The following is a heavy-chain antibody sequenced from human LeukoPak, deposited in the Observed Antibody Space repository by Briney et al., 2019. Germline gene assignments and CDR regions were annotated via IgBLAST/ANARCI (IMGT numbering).Heavy chain of an antibody. CDR2: ISGSGGST. J-gene: IGHJ4*02. CDR3: AKAAYYYGSGQDDY. D-gene: IGHD3-10*01. CDR1: GFTFSTYA. Sequence: GGSLRLSCAASGFTFSTYAMSWVRQAPGKGLEWVSAISGSGGSTYYADSVKGRFTISRDNSKNTLYLQMNSLRAEDTAVYYCAKAAYYYGSGQDDYWGQGALVTVSS. V-gene: IGHV3-23*01.